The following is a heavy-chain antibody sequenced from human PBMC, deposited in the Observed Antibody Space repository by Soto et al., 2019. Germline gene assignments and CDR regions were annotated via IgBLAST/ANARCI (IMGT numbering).Heavy chain of an antibody. D-gene: IGHD3-10*01. CDR3: ATVGGV. Sequence: PGESLKISCAASGFTVSDNYMTWVRQVPGKGLECVSLLYPGGGTYYADSVKGRFSISRDNSKNTLYLQMSSLRVEDTAVYYCATVGGVWGQGTLVTVSS. CDR2: LYPGGGT. J-gene: IGHJ4*02. V-gene: IGHV3-66*01. CDR1: GFTVSDNY.